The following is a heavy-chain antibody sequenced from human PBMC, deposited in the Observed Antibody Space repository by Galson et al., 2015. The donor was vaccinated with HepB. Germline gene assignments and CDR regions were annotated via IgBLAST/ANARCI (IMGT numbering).Heavy chain of an antibody. V-gene: IGHV1-8*01. CDR2: MNPNSGNT. Sequence: SCKASGYTFTSYDINWVRQATGQGLEWMGWMNPNSGNTGYAQKFQGRVTMTRNTSISTAYMELSSLRSEDTAVYYCARARRVPAAPYYYYYMDVWGKGTTVTVSS. D-gene: IGHD2-2*01. J-gene: IGHJ6*03. CDR1: GYTFTSYD. CDR3: ARARRVPAAPYYYYYMDV.